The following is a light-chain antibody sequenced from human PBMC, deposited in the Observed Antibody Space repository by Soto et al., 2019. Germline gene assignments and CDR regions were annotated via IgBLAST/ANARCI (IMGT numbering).Light chain of an antibody. CDR3: CSYAGSSTWV. J-gene: IGLJ1*01. CDR1: SSDVGSYNL. V-gene: IGLV2-23*01. Sequence: QSALTQPASVSGSPGQSITISCTGTSSDVGSYNLVSWYQQHPGKVPKIMIYEASKRPSGAPNRFSGSKSGNTASLTISGLQAEDEADYYCCSYAGSSTWVFGTGTKFTVL. CDR2: EAS.